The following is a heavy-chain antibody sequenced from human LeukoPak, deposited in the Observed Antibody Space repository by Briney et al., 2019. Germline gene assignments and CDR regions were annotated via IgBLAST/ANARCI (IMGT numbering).Heavy chain of an antibody. Sequence: ASVKVSCKASGYTFTNFGISWVRQAPGQGLEWMGWISTYNGNTNYAQKLQGRVTLTTDTSTSTAYMELRSLRSDDRAVYYCATRGTGWTVFDYWGQGTLVTVSS. D-gene: IGHD6-19*01. CDR1: GYTFTNFG. V-gene: IGHV1-18*01. J-gene: IGHJ4*02. CDR3: ATRGTGWTVFDY. CDR2: ISTYNGNT.